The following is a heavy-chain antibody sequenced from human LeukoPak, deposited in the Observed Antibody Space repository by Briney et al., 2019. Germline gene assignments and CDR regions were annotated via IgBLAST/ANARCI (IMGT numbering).Heavy chain of an antibody. Sequence: GGSLRLSCAASGFSFSNYWMHWVRQAPGKGLVWVSRINSDGSTTDYADSVKGRFTISRDNAKNTLYLQMNNLRAEDTAVYYCADLGYCSGGSCSSTDSYWGQGTLVTVSS. D-gene: IGHD2-15*01. CDR1: GFSFSNYW. V-gene: IGHV3-74*01. J-gene: IGHJ4*02. CDR2: INSDGSTT. CDR3: ADLGYCSGGSCSSTDSY.